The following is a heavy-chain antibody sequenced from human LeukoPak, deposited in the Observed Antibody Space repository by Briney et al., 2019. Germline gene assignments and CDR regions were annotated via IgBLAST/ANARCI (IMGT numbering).Heavy chain of an antibody. CDR2: IHSDGST. V-gene: IGHV3-53*01. CDR3: ANIYCSGGTCTYFDD. D-gene: IGHD2-15*01. CDR1: GFPVSASY. Sequence: GGSLRLSCAASGFPVSASYMTWVRQAPQRGLEWVSTIHSDGSTYYVDSVKGRFIVSRDISQNTVYLEMNSLRAEDTAVYYCANIYCSGGTCTYFDDWGQGTLVTVSS. J-gene: IGHJ4*02.